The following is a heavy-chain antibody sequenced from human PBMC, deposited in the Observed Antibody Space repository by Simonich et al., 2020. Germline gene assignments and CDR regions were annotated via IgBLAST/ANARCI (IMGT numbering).Heavy chain of an antibody. CDR2: IKQEGSEK. Sequence: EVQLVESGGGLVQPGGSLRLSCAASGFTFSSFWMSWVRQAPGKGLEWVANIKQEGSEKYYVDSVKGRFTISRDNAKNSLYLQMNSLRAEDTAVYYCARDREVYGSGSYYNYWGQGTLVTVSS. CDR3: ARDREVYGSGSYYNY. J-gene: IGHJ4*02. D-gene: IGHD3-10*01. V-gene: IGHV3-7*01. CDR1: GFTFSSFW.